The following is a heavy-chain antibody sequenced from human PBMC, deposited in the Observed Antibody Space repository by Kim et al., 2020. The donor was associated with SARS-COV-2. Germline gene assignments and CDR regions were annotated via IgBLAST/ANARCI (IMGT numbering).Heavy chain of an antibody. CDR2: ITVYNGNT. D-gene: IGHD3-16*01. Sequence: ASVKVSCKTSGYTFSTSGVSWVRQAPGQGLEWMGWITVYNGNTNYAQKLQGRVTMTTDTSTSTAYMALRSLTSDVTAVYYCARGGGSYCYVDYWGQGTLVTVSS. J-gene: IGHJ4*02. CDR3: ARGGGSYCYVDY. CDR1: GYTFSTSG. V-gene: IGHV1-18*01.